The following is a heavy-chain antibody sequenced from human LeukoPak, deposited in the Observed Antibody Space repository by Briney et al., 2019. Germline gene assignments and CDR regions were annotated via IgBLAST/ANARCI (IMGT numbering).Heavy chain of an antibody. Sequence: PSETLSLTCTVSGGSISSSSYYWGWIRQPPGKGLEWIGSLYYSGSNYYNPSLKSRVTISVDTSKNQFSLKLSSVTAADTAVYYCARGRGNEYGDYDYWGQGALVTISS. CDR1: GGSISSSSYY. V-gene: IGHV4-39*07. J-gene: IGHJ4*02. CDR2: LYYSGSN. CDR3: ARGRGNEYGDYDY. D-gene: IGHD4-17*01.